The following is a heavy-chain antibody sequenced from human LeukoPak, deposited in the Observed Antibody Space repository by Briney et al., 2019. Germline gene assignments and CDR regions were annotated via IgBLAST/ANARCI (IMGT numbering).Heavy chain of an antibody. D-gene: IGHD1-26*01. CDR3: AKDGGSGSYALDY. CDR1: GFTFSSYG. V-gene: IGHV3-30*02. Sequence: PGGSLRLSCAASGFTFSSYGVHWVRQAPGKGLEWVAYISYDASKKYYADSVKGRFTISRDNSKHTLYLQMNSLRAEDTAVYYCAKDGGSGSYALDYWGQGTLVTVSS. J-gene: IGHJ4*02. CDR2: ISYDASKK.